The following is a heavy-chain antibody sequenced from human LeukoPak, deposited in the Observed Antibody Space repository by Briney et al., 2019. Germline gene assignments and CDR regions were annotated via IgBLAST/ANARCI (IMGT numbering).Heavy chain of an antibody. Sequence: LKISNNGSGCSFSNYGIAWVRQMPGTGLEWMGIIYPGDSDTRYSPSFQGRVTISADKSISTAYLQWRSLKASDTAMYYCARHTLQEGSIPPFDYWGQGNLVNVSS. J-gene: IGHJ4*02. CDR3: ARHTLQEGSIPPFDY. D-gene: IGHD2-21*01. CDR2: IYPGDSDT. V-gene: IGHV5-51*01. CDR1: GCSFSNYG.